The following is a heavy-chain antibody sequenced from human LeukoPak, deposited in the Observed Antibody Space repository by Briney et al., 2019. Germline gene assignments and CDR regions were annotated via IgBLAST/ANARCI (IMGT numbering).Heavy chain of an antibody. Sequence: GGSLRPSCAASGFTFSDYYMSWIRQAPGKGLEWVSYISSSGSTIYYADSVKGRFTISRDNAKNSLYLQMNSLRAEDTAVYYCARGGGIVVVPSPSDAFDIWGQGTMVTVSS. CDR3: ARGGGIVVVPSPSDAFDI. CDR2: ISSSGSTI. D-gene: IGHD3-22*01. V-gene: IGHV3-11*01. CDR1: GFTFSDYY. J-gene: IGHJ3*02.